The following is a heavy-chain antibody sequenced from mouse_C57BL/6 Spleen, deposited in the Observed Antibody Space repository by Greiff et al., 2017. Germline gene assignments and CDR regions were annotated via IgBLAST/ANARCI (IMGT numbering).Heavy chain of an antibody. V-gene: IGHV3-6*01. CDR3: ARTTTVVAHFDY. J-gene: IGHJ2*01. Sequence: EVKLQESGPGLVKPSQSLSLTCSVTGYSITSGYYWNWIRQFPGNKLEWMGYISYDGSNNYNPSLKNRISITRDTSKNQFFLKLNSVTTEDTATCYCARTTTVVAHFDYWGQGTTLTVSS. CDR2: ISYDGSN. D-gene: IGHD1-1*01. CDR1: GYSITSGYY.